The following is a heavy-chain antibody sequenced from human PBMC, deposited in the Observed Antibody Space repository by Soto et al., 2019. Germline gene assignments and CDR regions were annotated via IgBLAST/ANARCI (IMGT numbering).Heavy chain of an antibody. Sequence: GFLRLSCAASGFMFSSYGMSWVRQSPGKGLEWVSSISGSGGSTYYADSVKGRFTISRDNSKSTLYLQMSSLRAEDTAVYSCAKGPSYSGAYFPFGYWGQGTLVTVSS. D-gene: IGHD1-26*01. CDR2: ISGSGGST. CDR3: AKGPSYSGAYFPFGY. V-gene: IGHV3-23*01. CDR1: GFMFSSYG. J-gene: IGHJ4*02.